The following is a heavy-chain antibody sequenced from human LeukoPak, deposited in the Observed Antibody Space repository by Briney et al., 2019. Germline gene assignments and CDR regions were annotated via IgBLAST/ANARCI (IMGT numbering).Heavy chain of an antibody. CDR2: ISGNNDNP. Sequence: ASVKVSCKPSGYTFSNFGINWVRQAPGKGLEWMGWISGNNDNPNYVQKFQGRFTVTTDSSTSTAYMELRNLRFDDTAVYYCARDGTSTDDYWGQGTLVTVSS. CDR3: ARDGTSTDDY. J-gene: IGHJ4*02. D-gene: IGHD2-2*01. V-gene: IGHV1-18*01. CDR1: GYTFSNFG.